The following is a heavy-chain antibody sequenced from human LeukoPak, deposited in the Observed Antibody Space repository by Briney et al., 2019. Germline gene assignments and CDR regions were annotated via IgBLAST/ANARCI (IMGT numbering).Heavy chain of an antibody. J-gene: IGHJ4*02. Sequence: GGSLRLSCAASGFTFSSYAMHWVRQAPGKGLEWVAVISYDGSNKYYADSVKGRFTISRDNSKNTLYLQMNSLRAEDTAVYYCARASSVYSYGYSDYWGQGTLVTVSS. CDR2: ISYDGSNK. CDR3: ARASSVYSYGYSDY. D-gene: IGHD5-18*01. V-gene: IGHV3-30*04. CDR1: GFTFSSYA.